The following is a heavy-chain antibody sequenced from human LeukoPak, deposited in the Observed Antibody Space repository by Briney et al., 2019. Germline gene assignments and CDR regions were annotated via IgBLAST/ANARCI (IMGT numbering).Heavy chain of an antibody. Sequence: GGSLRLSCAASGFTFSSYSMNWVRQAPGKGLEWVSYISSSSSTIYYADSVKGRFTISRDNAKNSLYLQMNSLRAEDTAVYYCAKNWGYFDDWGQGTLVTVSS. D-gene: IGHD7-27*01. J-gene: IGHJ4*02. V-gene: IGHV3-48*04. CDR3: AKNWGYFDD. CDR2: ISSSSSTI. CDR1: GFTFSSYS.